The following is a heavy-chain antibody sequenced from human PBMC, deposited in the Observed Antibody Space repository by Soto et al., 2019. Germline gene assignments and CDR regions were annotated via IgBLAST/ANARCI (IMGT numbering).Heavy chain of an antibody. J-gene: IGHJ6*02. CDR2: ISAYNGNT. Sequence: ASVKVSCKASGYSFTSYCSSWVRQAPGQGLEWMGWISAYNGNTNYAQKLQGRVTMTTDTSTSTAYMELRSLRSDDTAVYYCARDRSVSYDILTGYLGYYGMDVWGQGTTVTVSS. CDR1: GYSFTSYC. D-gene: IGHD3-9*01. V-gene: IGHV1-18*01. CDR3: ARDRSVSYDILTGYLGYYGMDV.